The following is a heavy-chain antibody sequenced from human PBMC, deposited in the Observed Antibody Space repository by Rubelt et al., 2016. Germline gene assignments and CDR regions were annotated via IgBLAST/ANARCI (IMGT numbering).Heavy chain of an antibody. CDR2: ISSSSGNI. D-gene: IGHD1-26*01. CDR1: GFTLGGHA. Sequence: QPGGSLSLSCEASGFTLGGHAMNWVRQVPGKGLEWISYISSSSGNIWYADSVKGRFTISRDNSKNTLYLQMNSLRAEDTAVYYCARAGSGGGSYFLPTTFDYWGQGTLVTVSS. J-gene: IGHJ4*02. CDR3: ARAGSGGGSYFLPTTFDY. V-gene: IGHV3-48*01.